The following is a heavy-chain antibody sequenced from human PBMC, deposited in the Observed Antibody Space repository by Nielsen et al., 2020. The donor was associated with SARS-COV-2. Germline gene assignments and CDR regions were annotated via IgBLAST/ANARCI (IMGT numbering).Heavy chain of an antibody. D-gene: IGHD5-18*01. CDR3: ARDRYSYGSGDFDY. CDR2: ISSSSSTI. CDR1: GFTFSSYS. J-gene: IGHJ4*02. Sequence: GGSLRLSCAASGFTFSSYSMNWVRQAPGKGLEWVSYISSSSSTIYYADSVKGRFTISRDNAKNSLYLQMNSLRAEDTAVYYCARDRYSYGSGDFDYWGQGTLVTVSS. V-gene: IGHV3-48*01.